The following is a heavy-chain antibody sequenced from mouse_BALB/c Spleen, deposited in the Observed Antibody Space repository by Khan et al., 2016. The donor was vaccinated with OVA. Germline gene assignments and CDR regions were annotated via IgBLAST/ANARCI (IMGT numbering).Heavy chain of an antibody. J-gene: IGHJ4*01. V-gene: IGHV3-2*02. CDR1: GYSITSGYA. CDR2: ISYSGST. D-gene: IGHD6-1*01. CDR3: ASKNSCSYTMNY. Sequence: EVQLVESGPGLVKPSQSLSLTCTVTGYSITSGYAWNWIRQFPGNKLEWMGYISYSGSTSYNPSLRSRISITRDTSKNQFFLQLNSVTTEDTATYYCASKNSCSYTMNYWGQGTSVTVSS.